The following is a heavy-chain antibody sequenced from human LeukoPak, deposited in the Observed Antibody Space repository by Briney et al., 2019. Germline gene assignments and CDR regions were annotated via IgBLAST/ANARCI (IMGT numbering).Heavy chain of an antibody. CDR1: GGSFSGYY. CDR2: INHSGST. D-gene: IGHD2-2*01. J-gene: IGHJ4*02. Sequence: SETLSLTCAVYGGSFSGYYWSWIRQPPGKGLEWIGEINHSGSTNYNPSLKSRVTISVGTSKNQFSLKLSSVTAADTAMYYCARSYQMLSLGYWGQGTLVTVSS. CDR3: ARSYQMLSLGY. V-gene: IGHV4-34*01.